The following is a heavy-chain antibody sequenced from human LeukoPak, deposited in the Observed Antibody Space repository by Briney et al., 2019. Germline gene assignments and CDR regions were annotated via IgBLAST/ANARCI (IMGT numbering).Heavy chain of an antibody. CDR1: GDSVSNNNVA. CDR3: ARVQQLGQGFHY. V-gene: IGHV6-1*01. J-gene: IGHJ4*02. Sequence: SQTLSLTCVISGDSVSNNNVAWNWVRQSPSRGLEWLGRTYYRSKWYNDYAVSVKSRITITPDTSKNQVSLQLSSVSLEDTAIYFCARVQQLGQGFHYWGQGTLVTVSS. D-gene: IGHD6-13*01. CDR2: TYYRSKWYN.